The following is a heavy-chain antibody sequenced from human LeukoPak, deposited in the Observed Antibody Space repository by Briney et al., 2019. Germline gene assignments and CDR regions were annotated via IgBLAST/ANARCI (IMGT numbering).Heavy chain of an antibody. CDR2: IIPILGIA. CDR1: GGTFSSYA. D-gene: IGHD2-2*01. V-gene: IGHV1-69*04. Sequence: SVKVSCKASGGTFSSYAISWVRQAPGQGLEWMGRIIPILGIANYAQKFQGRVTITADKSTSTAFMELSSLRSEDTAVYYCARDWICSSTSCQNNWGQGTLVTVSS. J-gene: IGHJ1*01. CDR3: ARDWICSSTSCQNN.